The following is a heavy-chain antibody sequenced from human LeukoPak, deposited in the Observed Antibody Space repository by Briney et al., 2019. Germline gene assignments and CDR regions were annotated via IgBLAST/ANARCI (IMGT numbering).Heavy chain of an antibody. D-gene: IGHD3-10*01. CDR1: GFIFSDYW. Sequence: QAGGSLRLSCATSGFIFSDYWMSWVRQGPGKALEWVANIRQDGSEIYYVDSVRGRFTISRDNAKNSMYLQMNSLRAEDTAVYYCARDPYFYQFGTYYQNANYFDNWGQGTLVTASS. CDR2: IRQDGSEI. V-gene: IGHV3-7*01. J-gene: IGHJ4*02. CDR3: ARDPYFYQFGTYYQNANYFDN.